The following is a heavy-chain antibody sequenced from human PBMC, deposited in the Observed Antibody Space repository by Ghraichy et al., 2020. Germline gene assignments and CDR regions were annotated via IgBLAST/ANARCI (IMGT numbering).Heavy chain of an antibody. D-gene: IGHD5-18*01. CDR3: ARGGYSYGWIFDY. J-gene: IGHJ4*02. CDR2: IKQDGSEK. CDR1: GFTFSSYW. Sequence: GGSLRLSCAASGFTFSSYWMSWVRQAPGKGLEWVANIKQDGSEKYYVDSVKGRFTISRDNAKNSLYLQMNSLRAEDTAVYYCARGGYSYGWIFDYWGQGTLVTVSS. V-gene: IGHV3-7*04.